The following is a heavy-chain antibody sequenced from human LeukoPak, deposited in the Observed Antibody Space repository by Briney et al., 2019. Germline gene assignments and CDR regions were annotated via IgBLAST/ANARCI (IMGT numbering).Heavy chain of an antibody. V-gene: IGHV3-23*01. CDR1: GFRLSDHA. CDR3: AARKVRGVWFYLDY. Sequence: GGSLRLSCAASGFRLSDHAMSWVRQAPGKGLEWVSTIYDDNTYYADSVKGRFAISTDNSKNTLYLQMNSLRVEDTAVYFCAARKVRGVWFYLDYWGQGTLVTVSS. J-gene: IGHJ4*02. D-gene: IGHD3-10*01. CDR2: IYDDNT.